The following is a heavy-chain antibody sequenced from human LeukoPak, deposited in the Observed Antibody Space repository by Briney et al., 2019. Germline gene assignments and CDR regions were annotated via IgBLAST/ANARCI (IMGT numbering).Heavy chain of an antibody. Sequence: GASVKVSCKASGYTFTSYGISWVRQAPGQGLEWMGWISAYNGNTNYAQKLQGRVTMTTDTSTSTAYMELRSLRSDDTAVYYCARLLGSSSWFPSGGVGYWGQGTLVTVSS. CDR3: ARLLGSSSWFPSGGVGY. CDR2: ISAYNGNT. J-gene: IGHJ4*02. CDR1: GYTFTSYG. D-gene: IGHD6-13*01. V-gene: IGHV1-18*01.